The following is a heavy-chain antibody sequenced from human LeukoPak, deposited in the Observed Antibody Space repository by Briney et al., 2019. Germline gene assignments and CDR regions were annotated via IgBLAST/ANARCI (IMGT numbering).Heavy chain of an antibody. D-gene: IGHD5-18*01. J-gene: IGHJ5*01. CDR1: GGSISSYY. CDR2: IYTSGST. V-gene: IGHV4-4*07. CDR3: ARAVSGYSYGPDWFDS. Sequence: PSETLSLTCTVSGGSISSYYWSWIRQPAGKGLEWIGRIYTSGSTNYNPSLKSRVTMSVDTSKNQFSLKLSSVTAADTAVYYCARAVSGYSYGPDWFDSWGQGTLVTVSS.